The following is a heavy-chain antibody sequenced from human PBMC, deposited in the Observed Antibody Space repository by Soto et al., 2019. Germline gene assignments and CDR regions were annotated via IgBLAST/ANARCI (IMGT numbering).Heavy chain of an antibody. CDR2: ISYDASNT. V-gene: IGHV3-30-3*01. CDR1: GFTFSKYA. Sequence: QVQLVESGGGVVQPGRCLRLSCAASGFTFSKYAINWVRQTPAKGLEWVAVISYDASNTYYADSVKGRCTISRDNSKNTVFLQMSSLNADDTAVYFCARGGESNFWSGYPDYWGQGTLVTVSS. J-gene: IGHJ4*02. CDR3: ARGGESNFWSGYPDY. D-gene: IGHD3-3*01.